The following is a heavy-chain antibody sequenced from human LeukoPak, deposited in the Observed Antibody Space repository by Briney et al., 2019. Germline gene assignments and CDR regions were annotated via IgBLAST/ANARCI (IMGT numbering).Heavy chain of an antibody. CDR2: IYTSGST. D-gene: IGHD3-16*02. J-gene: IGHJ5*02. CDR3: ARDLNPRGSYRYAWFDP. Sequence: SETLSLTCTVSGGSISSYYWSWIRQPAGKGLEWIGRIYTSGSTNYNPSLKSRATMSVDTSKNQFSLKLSSVTAADTAVYYCARDLNPRGSYRYAWFDPWGQGTLVTVSS. CDR1: GGSISSYY. V-gene: IGHV4-4*07.